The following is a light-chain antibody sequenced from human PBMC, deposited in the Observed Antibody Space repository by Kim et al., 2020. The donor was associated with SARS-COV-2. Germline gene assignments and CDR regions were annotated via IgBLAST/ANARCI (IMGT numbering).Light chain of an antibody. CDR1: QSISTS. V-gene: IGKV1-5*03. J-gene: IGKJ1*01. CDR3: QQYETYWT. CDR2: KAS. Sequence: LSSSVGDRVTITCRASQSISTSLAWYQQKPGKAPKLLIYKASTLESGVPSRFSGSGSGTEFTLTISSLQPDDFATYYCQQYETYWTFGQGTKLEI.